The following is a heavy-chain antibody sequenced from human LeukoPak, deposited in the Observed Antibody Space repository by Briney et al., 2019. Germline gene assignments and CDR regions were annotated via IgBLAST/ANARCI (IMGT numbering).Heavy chain of an antibody. CDR1: GFNFGDSR. J-gene: IGHJ4*02. D-gene: IGHD2-21*01. V-gene: IGHV3-7*04. CDR3: VKGDWYFES. Sequence: PGGSQRLSCAASGFNFGDSRMTWVRQAPGKGLQWVANVNQDGTEKHFLDSVEGRFTISRDNAKKSLYLQMSSLRPEDTALYFCVKGDWYFESWGQGTLVTVSS. CDR2: VNQDGTEK.